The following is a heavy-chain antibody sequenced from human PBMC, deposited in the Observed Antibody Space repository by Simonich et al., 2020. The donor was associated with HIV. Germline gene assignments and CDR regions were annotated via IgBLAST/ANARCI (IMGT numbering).Heavy chain of an antibody. D-gene: IGHD6-13*01. J-gene: IGHJ4*02. CDR2: INHRGST. V-gene: IGHV4-34*02. CDR3: AREKGSSYDY. Sequence: VQLQQWGAGLLKPSENLSLTCAVYGGSFSGYYWGWIRQPPGKGLEWIGAINHRGSTKDKASRKSRVTISVDTSKNQFSLKLTSVTAADTAVYYCAREKGSSYDYWGQGTLVTVSS. CDR1: GGSFSGYY.